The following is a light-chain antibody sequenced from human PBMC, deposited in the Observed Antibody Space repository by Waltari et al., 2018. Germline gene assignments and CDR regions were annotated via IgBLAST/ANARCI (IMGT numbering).Light chain of an antibody. CDR2: AAS. CDR3: QQVNSYPLT. CDR1: QGISSY. Sequence: DIQLTQSPSFRSASVGDRVTITCRASQGISSYLAWYQQLPGKAPKLLIYAASTLQGGVPSRFSGSGSGTEFTLTISSLQPEDFATYYCQQVNSYPLTFGGGTKVEI. V-gene: IGKV1-9*01. J-gene: IGKJ4*01.